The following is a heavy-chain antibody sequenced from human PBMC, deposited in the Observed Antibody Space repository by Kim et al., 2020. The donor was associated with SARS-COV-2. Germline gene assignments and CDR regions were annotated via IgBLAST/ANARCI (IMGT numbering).Heavy chain of an antibody. D-gene: IGHD2-15*01. V-gene: IGHV4-34*01. Sequence: SETLSLTCAVYGGSFSGYYWSWIRQPPGKGLEWIGEINHSGSTNYNPSLKSRVTISVDTSKNQFSLKLSSVTAADTAVYYCAREGSVVQGNDAFDIWGQGTMVTVSS. CDR2: INHSGST. CDR1: GGSFSGYY. J-gene: IGHJ3*02. CDR3: AREGSVVQGNDAFDI.